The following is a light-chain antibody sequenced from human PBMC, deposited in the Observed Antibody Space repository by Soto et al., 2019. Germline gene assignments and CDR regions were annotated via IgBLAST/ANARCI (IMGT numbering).Light chain of an antibody. V-gene: IGKV3-20*01. CDR2: GAS. CDR1: QIISSNS. Sequence: TQSPGTLSMSPGERSTLSCSASQIISSNSLAWYQPKPGQAPRLLIYGASTRATGIPDRFSGSGSGTDFTLTISRLEPEDFAVYYCQKFSSYPLNCGGGPTVAI. J-gene: IGKJ4*01. CDR3: QKFSSYPLN.